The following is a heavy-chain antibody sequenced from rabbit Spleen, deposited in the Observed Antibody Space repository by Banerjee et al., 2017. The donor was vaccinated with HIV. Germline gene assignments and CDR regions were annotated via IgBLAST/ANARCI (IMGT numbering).Heavy chain of an antibody. CDR1: GFSFSSSYW. CDR2: IHGGSINNI. CDR3: ARFYAGYGDFGYAAM. D-gene: IGHD7-1*01. J-gene: IGHJ3*01. V-gene: IGHV1S45*01. Sequence: QEQLEESGGDLVKPEGSLTLSCTASGFSFSSSYWICWVRQAPGKGLEWIACIHGGSINNIYYASWAKGRFTISKTSSTTVTLQMTSLTAADTATYFCARFYAGYGDFGYAAMWGQGTLVTVS.